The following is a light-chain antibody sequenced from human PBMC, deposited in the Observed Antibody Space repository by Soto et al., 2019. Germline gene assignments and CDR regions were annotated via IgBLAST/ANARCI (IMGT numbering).Light chain of an antibody. CDR3: SSYAGGNTWV. V-gene: IGLV2-8*01. CDR1: SSDVGGYNF. CDR2: EVS. J-gene: IGLJ3*02. Sequence: QSALTQPPSASGSPGQSVTISCTGTSSDVGGYNFVSWYQHHPGKAPKFMIYEVSKRPSGVPDRFSGSKSDSTASLTVSGLPAEDEADYYCSSYAGGNTWVFGGGTKLTVL.